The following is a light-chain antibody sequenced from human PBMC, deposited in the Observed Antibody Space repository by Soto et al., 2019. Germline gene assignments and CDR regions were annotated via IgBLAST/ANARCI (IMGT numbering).Light chain of an antibody. V-gene: IGKV3-20*01. J-gene: IGKJ1*01. CDR2: CAS. CDR3: QHYVDSTWA. CDR1: QRVGGNY. Sequence: EIVLTQSPDTLSLSPGERATLSCRASQRVGGNYLAWFQQKPGQAPRLLIYCASSRATGIPSRFSGSGSGTYFTLTIASLEPEDFAVYYCQHYVDSTWAFGHGTKVESK.